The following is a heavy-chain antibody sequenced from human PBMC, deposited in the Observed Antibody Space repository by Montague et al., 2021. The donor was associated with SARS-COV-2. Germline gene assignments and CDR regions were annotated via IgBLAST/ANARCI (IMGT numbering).Heavy chain of an antibody. Sequence: SLRLSCAASGFTFSNFNMYWVRQTPGKGLEWVGFISYDENNKYYADSVEGRFTISRDNSKNTLYLQMNSLRADDTAIYYCARDSFGMDVWGQGTTVTVSS. CDR1: GFTFSNFN. V-gene: IGHV3-30-3*01. J-gene: IGHJ6*02. CDR2: ISYDENNK. CDR3: ARDSFGMDV.